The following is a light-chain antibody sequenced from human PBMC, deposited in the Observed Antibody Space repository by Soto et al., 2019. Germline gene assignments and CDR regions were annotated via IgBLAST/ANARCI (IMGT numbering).Light chain of an antibody. J-gene: IGKJ1*01. V-gene: IGKV1-5*03. CDR3: QQYNTPGT. CDR1: QSISSW. Sequence: DIQMTQSPSTLSASVGDRVTITCRASQSISSWLAWYQQKPGKAPKLLIYKASSLESGVPSRFSVSGSGTEFTLTISSLQPDDFASYYCQQYNTPGTFGQGTKVEIK. CDR2: KAS.